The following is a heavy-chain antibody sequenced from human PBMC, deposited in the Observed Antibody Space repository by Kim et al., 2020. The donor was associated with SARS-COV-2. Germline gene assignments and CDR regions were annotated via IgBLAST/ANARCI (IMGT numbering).Heavy chain of an antibody. CDR2: ISYDGSDE. CDR1: RFTFSSYG. CDR3: AKKRYSGSYNGPFDY. Sequence: GGSLRLSCAASRFTFSSYGMHWVRQAPGKGLEWVAIISYDGSDEDYVDSVKGRFIISRDNSKNTLYLQINSLRVEDTAVYYCAKKRYSGSYNGPFDYWGQGTLATVSS. D-gene: IGHD5-12*01. J-gene: IGHJ4*02. V-gene: IGHV3-30*18.